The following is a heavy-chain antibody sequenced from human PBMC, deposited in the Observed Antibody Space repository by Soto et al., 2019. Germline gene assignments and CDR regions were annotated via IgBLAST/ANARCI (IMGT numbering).Heavy chain of an antibody. V-gene: IGHV3-23*01. Sequence: PGGSLRLSCAASGCTFSSYAMSWVRQAPGKGLEWVSAISGSGGSTYYADSVKGRFTISRDNSKNTLYLQMNSLRAEDTAVYYCAKAALTYYDFWSGSYYFDYWGQGTLVTVSS. J-gene: IGHJ4*02. CDR1: GCTFSSYA. D-gene: IGHD3-3*01. CDR2: ISGSGGST. CDR3: AKAALTYYDFWSGSYYFDY.